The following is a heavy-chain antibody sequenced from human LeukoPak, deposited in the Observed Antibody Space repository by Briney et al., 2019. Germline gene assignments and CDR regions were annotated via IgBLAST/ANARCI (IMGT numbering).Heavy chain of an antibody. J-gene: IGHJ4*02. CDR1: GFTFSSYA. Sequence: GRSLRLSCAASGFTFSSYAMHWVRQAPGEGLEWVAVISYDGSNKYYADSVKGRFTISRDNSKNTLYLQMNSLRAEDTAVYYCARFRGYDILTGYYPLDYWGQGTLVTVSS. D-gene: IGHD3-9*01. V-gene: IGHV3-30*04. CDR2: ISYDGSNK. CDR3: ARFRGYDILTGYYPLDY.